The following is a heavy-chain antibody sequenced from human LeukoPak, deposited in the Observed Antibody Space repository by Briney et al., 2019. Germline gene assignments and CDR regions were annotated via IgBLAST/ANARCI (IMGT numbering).Heavy chain of an antibody. CDR2: IYYSGST. CDR1: GGSISSGDYY. V-gene: IGHV4-30-4*08. J-gene: IGHJ4*02. CDR3: ARVLIAAASTYYFDY. Sequence: SQTLSLTCTVSGGSISSGDYYWRWIRQPPGRGLEWIGYIYYSGSTYYNPSLKSRVTISVDTSKNQFSLKLSSVTAADTAVYYCARVLIAAASTYYFDYWGQGTLVTVSS. D-gene: IGHD6-13*01.